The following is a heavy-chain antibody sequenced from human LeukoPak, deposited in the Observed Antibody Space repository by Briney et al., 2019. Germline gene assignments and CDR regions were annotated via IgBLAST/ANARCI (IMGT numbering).Heavy chain of an antibody. D-gene: IGHD1-26*01. CDR3: ARAKWELLARDY. J-gene: IGHJ4*02. V-gene: IGHV1-2*02. CDR1: GYTFTGYY. Sequence: ASVKVSCKASGYTFTGYYMHWVRQAPGQGLEWMGWINPNSGGTNYAQKFQGRVTMTRDTSISTAYMELSRPRSDDTAVYYCARAKWELLARDYWGQGTLVTVSS. CDR2: INPNSGGT.